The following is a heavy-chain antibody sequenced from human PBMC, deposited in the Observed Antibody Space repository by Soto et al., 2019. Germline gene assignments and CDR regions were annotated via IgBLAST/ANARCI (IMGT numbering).Heavy chain of an antibody. D-gene: IGHD1-26*01. V-gene: IGHV3-23*01. CDR1: GFTFSNCS. CDR2: ILGSGSNT. Sequence: PGGSLRLSCSASGFTFSNCSMSWVRQAPGKGPEWVSTILGSGSNTYYPDSVKGRFTISRDNSRNTLDLQLNSLRAEDTAVYYCARYIVGPYYFDYWGQGTPVTVSS. J-gene: IGHJ4*02. CDR3: ARYIVGPYYFDY.